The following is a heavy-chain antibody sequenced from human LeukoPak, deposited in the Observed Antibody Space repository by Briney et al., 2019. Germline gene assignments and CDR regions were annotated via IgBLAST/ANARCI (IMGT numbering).Heavy chain of an antibody. D-gene: IGHD6-13*01. J-gene: IGHJ4*02. V-gene: IGHV3-48*03. CDR2: ISSSGSTI. CDR1: GFTFSSYE. Sequence: GGSLRLSCAASGFTFSSYEMNWVRQVPGKGLEWVSYISSSGSTIYYADSVKGRFTISRDNARNSLYLQMNSLRVEDTAVYYCARLPQLVQRHFDYWGQGTLVTVSS. CDR3: ARLPQLVQRHFDY.